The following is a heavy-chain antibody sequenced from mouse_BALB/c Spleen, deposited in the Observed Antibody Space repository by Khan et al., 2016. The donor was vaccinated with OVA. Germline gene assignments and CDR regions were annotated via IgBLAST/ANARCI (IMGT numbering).Heavy chain of an antibody. D-gene: IGHD1-1*01. J-gene: IGHJ4*01. CDR1: GDTFSDYA. CDR2: ISTYNGNT. CDR3: ARGGFLLRLRGFDY. V-gene: IGHV1S137*01. Sequence: QVQLKQSGPEVVRPGVSVKISCKGSGDTFSDYAMHWVKQSHAKSLEWIGVISTYNGNTSYNQTFKGKATMTVAKSSSTAYLELARLTSEDSAIDYYARGGFLLRLRGFDYWGQGTSVTVSS.